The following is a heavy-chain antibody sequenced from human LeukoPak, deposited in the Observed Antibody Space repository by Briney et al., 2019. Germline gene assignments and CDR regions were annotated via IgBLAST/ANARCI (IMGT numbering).Heavy chain of an antibody. CDR1: GGSIINYY. D-gene: IGHD3-16*01. CDR2: IFYTGST. J-gene: IGHJ4*02. V-gene: IGHV4-59*08. Sequence: SETLSLTCTVSGGSIINYYWSRIRQSPGKGLEWIGYIFYTGSTNYNPSLKSRVTISVDTSKNQFSLKLSSVTAADTAVYYCARVQGGLGELYYYYFDYWGQGTLVTVSS. CDR3: ARVQGGLGELYYYYFDY.